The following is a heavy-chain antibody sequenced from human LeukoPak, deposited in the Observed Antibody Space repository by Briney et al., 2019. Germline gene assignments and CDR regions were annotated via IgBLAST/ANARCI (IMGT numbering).Heavy chain of an antibody. CDR3: ARSYDDYEGVDY. Sequence: GGSLRLSCAASGFTFSSYGMHWVRQAPGKGLEWVAVIWYDGSNKYYADSVKGRFTISRDNARKSMYLQMNSLRDEDTAVYYCARSYDDYEGVDYWGQGTLVTVSS. V-gene: IGHV3-33*01. J-gene: IGHJ4*02. CDR2: IWYDGSNK. CDR1: GFTFSSYG. D-gene: IGHD4-17*01.